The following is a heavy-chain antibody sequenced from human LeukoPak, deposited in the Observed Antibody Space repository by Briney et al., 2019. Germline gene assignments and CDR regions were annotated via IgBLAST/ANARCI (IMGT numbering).Heavy chain of an antibody. CDR2: IKSKTDGGTT. CDR3: TTYLGGRSYSLGY. CDR1: GFTFSNAY. J-gene: IGHJ4*02. Sequence: GGSPRLSCAASGFTFSNAYMTWVRQAPGKGLEWVGRIKSKTDGGTTDYAAPVKGRFTISGDDSKDTMYLQMNSLKTEDTAVYYCTTYLGGRSYSLGYWGQGTLVTVSS. D-gene: IGHD2-15*01. V-gene: IGHV3-15*01.